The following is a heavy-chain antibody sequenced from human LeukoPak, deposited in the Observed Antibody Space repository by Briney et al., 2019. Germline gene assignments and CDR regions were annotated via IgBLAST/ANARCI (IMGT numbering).Heavy chain of an antibody. Sequence: GGSLRLSCAASGFTFSSYAMSWVRQAPGKGLEWVSAISGSGGSTYYADSVKGRFTISRDNSKSTLYLQMNSLRAEDTAVYYCAKVPTVTMIVVVASGPFDYWGQGTLVTVSS. CDR3: AKVPTVTMIVVVASGPFDY. CDR1: GFTFSSYA. CDR2: ISGSGGST. D-gene: IGHD3-22*01. J-gene: IGHJ4*02. V-gene: IGHV3-23*01.